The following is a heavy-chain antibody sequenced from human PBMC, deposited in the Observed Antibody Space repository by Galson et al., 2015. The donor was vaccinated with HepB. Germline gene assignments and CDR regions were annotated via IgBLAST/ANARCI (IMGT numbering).Heavy chain of an antibody. Sequence: SLRLSCAASGFTFSSYAMSWVRQAPGKGLEWVSAISGSGGSTYYADSVKGRFTISRDNSKNTLYLQMNSLRAEDTAVYYCAKDSGDYYYYYMDVWGKGTTVTVSS. CDR1: GFTFSSYA. CDR3: AKDSGDYYYYYMDV. J-gene: IGHJ6*03. CDR2: ISGSGGST. D-gene: IGHD3-10*01. V-gene: IGHV3-23*01.